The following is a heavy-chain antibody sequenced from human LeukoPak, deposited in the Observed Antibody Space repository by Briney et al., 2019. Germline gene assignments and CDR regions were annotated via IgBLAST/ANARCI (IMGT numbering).Heavy chain of an antibody. D-gene: IGHD6-13*01. CDR2: ISGSGDNT. CDR1: GFTFSTYG. CDR3: AKVSWANYFDY. Sequence: GGSLRLSCTASGFTFSTYGMNWVRQAPGKGLEWVSYISGSGDNTYSADSVRGRFTISRDNSRNTLYLQMNSLRAEDTAIYYCAKVSWANYFDYWGQGTLVTVSS. J-gene: IGHJ4*02. V-gene: IGHV3-23*01.